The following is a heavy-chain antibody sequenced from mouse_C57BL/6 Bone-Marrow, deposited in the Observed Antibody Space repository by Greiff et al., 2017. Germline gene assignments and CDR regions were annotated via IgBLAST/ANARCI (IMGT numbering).Heavy chain of an antibody. D-gene: IGHD2-3*01. Sequence: EVKLMESGGGLVQPGGSLKLSCAASGFTFSDYYMYWVRQTPEKRLEWDAYISNGGGSTYYPDTVKGRFTISRDNAKNTLYLQMSRLKSEDTAMYYCARQGLLRRYFDVWGTGTTVTVSS. J-gene: IGHJ1*03. CDR2: ISNGGGST. CDR3: ARQGLLRRYFDV. V-gene: IGHV5-12*01. CDR1: GFTFSDYY.